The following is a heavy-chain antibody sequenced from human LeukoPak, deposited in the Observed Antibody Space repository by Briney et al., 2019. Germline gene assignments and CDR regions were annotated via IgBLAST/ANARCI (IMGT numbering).Heavy chain of an antibody. CDR2: VSHSGSS. V-gene: IGHV4-34*01. D-gene: IGHD1-14*01. CDR3: ARGRRRFGP. J-gene: IGHJ5*02. Sequence: SETLSLTCAVYGGSFSDFYWSWIRQPPGRGLEWIGEVSHSGSSNYNPSLKSRVTISIDTSKNQFSLRLSSVTAADTAVYYCARGRRRFGPWGQGTLVTVSS. CDR1: GGSFSDFY.